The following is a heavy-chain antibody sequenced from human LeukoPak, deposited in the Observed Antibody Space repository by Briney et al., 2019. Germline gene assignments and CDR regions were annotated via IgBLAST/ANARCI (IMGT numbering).Heavy chain of an antibody. D-gene: IGHD2-15*01. J-gene: IGHJ4*02. Sequence: SETLSLTCTGSVGSISSGGYYWSWIRQHPGKGLEWIGYIYYSGSTYYNPSLKSRVTISVDTSKNPFSLKLSSVTAADTAVYYCAREASVVAPSLFDYWGQGTLVTVSS. CDR1: VGSISSGGYY. CDR3: AREASVVAPSLFDY. CDR2: IYYSGST. V-gene: IGHV4-31*03.